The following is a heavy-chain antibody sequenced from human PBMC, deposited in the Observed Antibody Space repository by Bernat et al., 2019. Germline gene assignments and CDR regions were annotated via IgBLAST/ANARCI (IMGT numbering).Heavy chain of an antibody. Sequence: EVQLLESGGGLVQPGGSLRLSCAASGFSFSDYEMNWVRQAPGKGREWVSYISSTANTIYYADSGKGRFTISRDNTKKSLYLQMNNLRAEDTADYYCARGPTWYSRTSNFDYWGQGTLVTVSS. J-gene: IGHJ4*02. D-gene: IGHD6-13*01. CDR2: ISSTANTI. CDR1: GFSFSDYE. CDR3: ARGPTWYSRTSNFDY. V-gene: IGHV3-48*03.